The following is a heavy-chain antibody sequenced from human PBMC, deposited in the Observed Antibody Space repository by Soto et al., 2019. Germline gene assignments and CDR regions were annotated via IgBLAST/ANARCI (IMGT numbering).Heavy chain of an antibody. CDR1: GYSLSTSGVG. J-gene: IGHJ4*02. V-gene: IGHV2-5*02. D-gene: IGHD3-9*01. CDR3: AHKGPEDWPLDY. CDR2: IYWDDSK. Sequence: QITLKESGPTLVRPTQTLTLTWAFSGYSLSTSGVGVGWIRQPPGKALERLAVIYWDDSKHYSPSLRSRLTITKDTSKNQVVLTMTNMDPMYTGTYFCAHKGPEDWPLDYWGQGTLVTVSS.